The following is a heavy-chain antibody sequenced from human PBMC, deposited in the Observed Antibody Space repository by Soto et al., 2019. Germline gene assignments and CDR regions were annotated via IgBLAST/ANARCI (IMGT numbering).Heavy chain of an antibody. CDR3: ARQIYDSDTGPNFQYYFDS. J-gene: IGHJ4*02. Sequence: PGESLKILCKGSGYSFAGFWITWVRQKPGKGLEWMGRIDPSDSQTYYSPSFRGHVTISVTKSITTVFLQWSSLRASDTAMYYCARQIYDSDTGPNFQYYFDSWGQGTPVTVSS. D-gene: IGHD3-22*01. V-gene: IGHV5-10-1*01. CDR1: GYSFAGFW. CDR2: IDPSDSQT.